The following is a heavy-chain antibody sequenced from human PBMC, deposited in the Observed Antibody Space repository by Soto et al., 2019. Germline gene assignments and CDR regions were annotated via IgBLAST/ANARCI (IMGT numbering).Heavy chain of an antibody. CDR2: IIPIFGTS. CDR3: ARGVVMTAIQHYYCGMDV. J-gene: IGHJ6*02. CDR1: AGTFSSYA. D-gene: IGHD2-21*02. Sequence: SVKVSCKASAGTFSSYATSWVRQAPGQGLEWIGRIIPIFGTSNYAQTFQGRVTITADESTRTAYMELSSLRYEDTAVSYCARGVVMTAIQHYYCGMDVWGQVTTGTVSS. V-gene: IGHV1-69*13.